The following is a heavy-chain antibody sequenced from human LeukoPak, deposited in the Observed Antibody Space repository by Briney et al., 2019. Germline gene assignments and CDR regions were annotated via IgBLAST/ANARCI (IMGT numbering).Heavy chain of an antibody. CDR3: ARDYGGSSPFDY. D-gene: IGHD4-23*01. Sequence: GGSLRLSCAASGFTFSSYAMSWVRQAPGKGLEWVSAISGSGGSTYYADSVKGRFTISRDNSKNTLYLQMKSLRTEDTAVYYCARDYGGSSPFDYWGQGTLVTVSS. J-gene: IGHJ4*02. CDR2: ISGSGGST. V-gene: IGHV3-23*01. CDR1: GFTFSSYA.